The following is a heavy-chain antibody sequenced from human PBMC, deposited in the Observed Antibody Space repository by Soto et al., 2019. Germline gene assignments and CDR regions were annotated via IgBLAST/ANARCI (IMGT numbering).Heavy chain of an antibody. CDR2: ISGSGDST. D-gene: IGHD6-19*01. V-gene: IGHV3-23*01. Sequence: GGSLRLSCAASGFTFITYAMNWVRQAPGKGLEWVSGISGSGDSTYYADSVKGRFTISRDNSKNTLYLQMNSLKTEDTAVYYCTTVGSGCDYWGQGTLVTVSS. J-gene: IGHJ4*02. CDR3: TTVGSGCDY. CDR1: GFTFITYA.